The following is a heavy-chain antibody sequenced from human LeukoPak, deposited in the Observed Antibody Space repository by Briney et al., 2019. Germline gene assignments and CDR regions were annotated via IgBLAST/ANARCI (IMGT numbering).Heavy chain of an antibody. CDR1: GGSISSGSYY. CDR3: AREGYGDYVEDY. CDR2: IYTSGST. J-gene: IGHJ4*02. D-gene: IGHD4-17*01. Sequence: SQTLSLTCTVSGGSISSGSYYWSWIRQPAGKGLEWIGRIYTSGSTNYNPSLKSRVTISVDTSKNQFSLKLSSVTAADTAVYYCAREGYGDYVEDYWGQGTLVTVSS. V-gene: IGHV4-61*02.